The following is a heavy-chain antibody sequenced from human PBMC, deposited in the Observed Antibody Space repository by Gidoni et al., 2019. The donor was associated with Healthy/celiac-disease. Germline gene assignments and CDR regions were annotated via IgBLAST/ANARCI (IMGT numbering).Heavy chain of an antibody. Sequence: GLEWVAVIWYDGSNKYYADSVKGRFTISKDNSKNTLYLQMNSLRAEDTAVYYCARDLGSSGWYYFDYWGQGTLVTVSS. CDR2: IWYDGSNK. V-gene: IGHV3-33*01. J-gene: IGHJ4*02. CDR3: ARDLGSSGWYYFDY. D-gene: IGHD6-19*01.